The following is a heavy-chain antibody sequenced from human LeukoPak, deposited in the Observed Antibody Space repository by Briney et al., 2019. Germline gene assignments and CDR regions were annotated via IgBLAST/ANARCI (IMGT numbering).Heavy chain of an antibody. D-gene: IGHD6-6*01. CDR3: ARENEQLVRSMDV. CDR2: ISYDGNNK. J-gene: IGHJ6*04. V-gene: IGHV3-30*14. CDR1: GFISSGYA. Sequence: GGSLRLSCAASGFISSGYAMHWVRQAPGKGLEWVAIISYDGNNKYYADSVKGRFTISRDNSKNTLYLQMNSLRADDTAVYYCARENEQLVRSMDVWGKGTTVTVSS.